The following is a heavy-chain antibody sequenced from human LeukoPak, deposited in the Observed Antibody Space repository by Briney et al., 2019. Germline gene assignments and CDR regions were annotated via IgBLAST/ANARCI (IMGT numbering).Heavy chain of an antibody. Sequence: SETLSLACTVSGGSISSYYWSWIQQPPGKGLEWTGYIYYSGSTNYNPSLKSRVTISVDTSKNQFSLKLSSVTAADTAVYYCARQGYSYGFDYWGQGTLVTVSS. J-gene: IGHJ4*02. CDR2: IYYSGST. CDR1: GGSISSYY. D-gene: IGHD5-18*01. V-gene: IGHV4-59*08. CDR3: ARQGYSYGFDY.